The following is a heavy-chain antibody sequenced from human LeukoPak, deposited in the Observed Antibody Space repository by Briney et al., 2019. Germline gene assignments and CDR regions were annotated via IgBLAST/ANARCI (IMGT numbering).Heavy chain of an antibody. J-gene: IGHJ6*02. CDR3: ARDSSYCSSTSCYEDSGMDV. D-gene: IGHD2-2*01. CDR1: GFTFSSYW. V-gene: IGHV3-7*01. CDR2: IKQDGSEK. Sequence: GGSLRLSCAASGFTFSSYWMSWVRQAPGKGLERVANIKQDGSEKYYVDSVKGRFTISRDNAKNSLYLQMNSLRAEDTAVYYCARDSSYCSSTSCYEDSGMDVWGQGTTVTVSS.